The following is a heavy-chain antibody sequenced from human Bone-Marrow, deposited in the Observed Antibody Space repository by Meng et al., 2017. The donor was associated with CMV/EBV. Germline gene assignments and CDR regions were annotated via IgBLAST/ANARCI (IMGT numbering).Heavy chain of an antibody. Sequence: ETLSLTCAASGFTFSSNYMSWVRQAPGKGLEWVSVIYRDGTTYYADSVKGRFTISRDNSKNTLYLQMNSLRAEDTAVYYCARAGLFDYWGQGTLVTVSS. CDR3: ARAGLFDY. D-gene: IGHD3-10*01. V-gene: IGHV3-66*02. CDR2: IYRDGTT. J-gene: IGHJ4*02. CDR1: GFTFSSNY.